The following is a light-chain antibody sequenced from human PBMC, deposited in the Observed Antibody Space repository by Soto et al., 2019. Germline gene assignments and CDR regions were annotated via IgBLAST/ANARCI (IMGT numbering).Light chain of an antibody. CDR3: ASYTSSGTLV. CDR2: QVT. Sequence: ALTQPASVSGSPGQSVTISCTGTSSDVGGHDYVSWYQQHPGDAPKLMIYQVTKWPSGVSHRFSGSKSGNTASLTISGLQPDDEAEYYCASYTSSGTLVFGGGTKLTVL. CDR1: SSDVGGHDY. J-gene: IGLJ3*02. V-gene: IGLV2-14*03.